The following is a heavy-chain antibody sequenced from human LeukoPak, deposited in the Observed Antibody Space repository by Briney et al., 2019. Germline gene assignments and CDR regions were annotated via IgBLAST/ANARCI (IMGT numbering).Heavy chain of an antibody. CDR2: ISGSGGST. J-gene: IGHJ3*02. CDR1: GFTFSSYA. D-gene: IGHD3-22*01. Sequence: GGSLRLSCAASGFTFSSYAMSWVRQAPGKGLEWVSAISGSGGSTYYADSVKGRFTISRDNSKNTLYLQMNSLGAEDTAVYYCAKDRSGYYLRGATVDAFDIWGQGTMVTVSS. CDR3: AKDRSGYYLRGATVDAFDI. V-gene: IGHV3-23*01.